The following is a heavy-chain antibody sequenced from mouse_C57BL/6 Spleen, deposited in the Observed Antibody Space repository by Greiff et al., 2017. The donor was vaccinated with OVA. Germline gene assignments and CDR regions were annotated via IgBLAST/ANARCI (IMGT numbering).Heavy chain of an antibody. CDR3: AREEGWLLQTWFAY. V-gene: IGHV1-4*01. CDR1: GYTFTSYT. J-gene: IGHJ3*01. D-gene: IGHD2-3*01. Sequence: QVQLKESGAELARPGASVKMSCKASGYTFTSYTMHWVKQRPGQGLEWIGYINPSSGYPKYNQKFKDKATLTADKSSSTAYMQLSSLTSEDSAVYYCAREEGWLLQTWFAYWGQGTLVTVSA. CDR2: INPSSGYP.